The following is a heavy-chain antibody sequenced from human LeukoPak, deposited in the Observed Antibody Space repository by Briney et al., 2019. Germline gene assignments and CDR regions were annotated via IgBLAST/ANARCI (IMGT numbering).Heavy chain of an antibody. V-gene: IGHV3-23*01. J-gene: IGHJ4*02. CDR2: ISGSGGST. CDR3: AKAWLQLWLLDY. Sequence: GGSLRLSCVASGFTFSSYAMSWVRQAPGKGLEWVSAISGSGGSTYYADSVKGRFTISRDNSKNTLYLQMNSLRAEDTAVYYCAKAWLQLWLLDYWGQGTLVTVSS. CDR1: GFTFSSYA. D-gene: IGHD5-18*01.